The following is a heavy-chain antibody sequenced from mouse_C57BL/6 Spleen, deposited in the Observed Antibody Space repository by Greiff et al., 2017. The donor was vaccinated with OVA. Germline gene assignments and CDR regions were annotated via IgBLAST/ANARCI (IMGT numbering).Heavy chain of an antibody. J-gene: IGHJ2*01. CDR3: ARKTGQGYYFDY. V-gene: IGHV1-50*01. CDR1: GFTFTSYW. Sequence: QVQLKQPGAELVKPGASVKLSCKASGFTFTSYWLQWVKQRPGQGLEWIGEIDPSDSYTNYNQKFKGKATLTLGTSSSTAYMQLSSLTSEDSAVYYCARKTGQGYYFDYWGQGTTLTVSS. D-gene: IGHD3-3*01. CDR2: IDPSDSYT.